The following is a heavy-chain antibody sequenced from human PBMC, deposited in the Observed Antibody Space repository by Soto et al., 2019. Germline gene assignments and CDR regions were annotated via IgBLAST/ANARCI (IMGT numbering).Heavy chain of an antibody. V-gene: IGHV3-30*03. CDR2: TSFDGSNE. J-gene: IGHJ4*02. Sequence: QVQLVESGGGVVQPGRSLRLSCAGSGFTFSNYGVHWVRQAPGKGLEWVAGTSFDGSNEYSIDSVKGLFTISRDTSMNILYLQMGRLRVDDTAVYYCAIFSRSALRYFDWLKSSRTMQTRFDCWGQGTLVNVSS. CDR1: GFTFSNYG. D-gene: IGHD3-9*01. CDR3: AIFSRSALRYFDWLKSSRTMQTRFDC.